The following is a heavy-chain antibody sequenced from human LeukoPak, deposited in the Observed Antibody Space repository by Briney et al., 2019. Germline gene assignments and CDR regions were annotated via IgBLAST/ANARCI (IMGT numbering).Heavy chain of an antibody. J-gene: IGHJ5*02. V-gene: IGHV4-59*11. Sequence: SETLSLTCTVSGGSISSHFWSWIRQPPGKGLQWIGYVYYSGNTNYNPSLRSRATMSLDRSKNQFSLKLSSVTAADTAVYYCARGKRYYDILTGYRGANWFDPWGQGTLVTVSS. CDR1: GGSISSHF. CDR2: VYYSGNT. D-gene: IGHD3-9*01. CDR3: ARGKRYYDILTGYRGANWFDP.